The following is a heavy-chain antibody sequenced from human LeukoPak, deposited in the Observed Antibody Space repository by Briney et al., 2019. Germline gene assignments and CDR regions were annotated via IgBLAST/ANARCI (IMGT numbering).Heavy chain of an antibody. CDR1: GYTFTSYD. Sequence: ASVKVSCKASGYTFTSYDINWVRQATGQGLEWMGWMNPNSGNTGYAQKFQGRVTMTRNTSISTAYMELSSLRSEDTAVYYCARMGYSGSYYFGCSPPYFDYWGQGTLVTVSS. J-gene: IGHJ4*02. CDR3: ARMGYSGSYYFGCSPPYFDY. D-gene: IGHD1-26*01. V-gene: IGHV1-8*01. CDR2: MNPNSGNT.